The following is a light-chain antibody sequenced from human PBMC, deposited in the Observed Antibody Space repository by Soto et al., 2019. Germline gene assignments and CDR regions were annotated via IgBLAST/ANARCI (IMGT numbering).Light chain of an antibody. V-gene: IGKV3-15*01. CDR3: QQYNTRPPYT. J-gene: IGKJ2*01. CDR1: QSVRNN. Sequence: IVMTQSPATLSVFPGERVTLSCRASQSVRNNLAWYQQKPGQAPRLLIHGASTRATGVPARFSGSGSGTEFTLTISSLQSEDFAVYYCQQYNTRPPYTFGQGTKLEIK. CDR2: GAS.